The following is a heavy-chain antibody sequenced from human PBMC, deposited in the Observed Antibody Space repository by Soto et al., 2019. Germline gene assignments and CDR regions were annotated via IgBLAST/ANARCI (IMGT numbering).Heavy chain of an antibody. CDR1: GYTFTSYG. J-gene: IGHJ6*02. V-gene: IGHV1-18*01. D-gene: IGHD2-15*01. CDR3: ARLGQDCSGGSCGSVDV. Sequence: QVQLVQSGAEVKKPGASVKVSCKASGYTFTSYGISWVRQAPGQGLEWMGWISAYNGNTNYAQKLQGRVTMTTDTSTSTAYMELRSLRSDDTAGYYCARLGQDCSGGSCGSVDVWGQGTTVTVSS. CDR2: ISAYNGNT.